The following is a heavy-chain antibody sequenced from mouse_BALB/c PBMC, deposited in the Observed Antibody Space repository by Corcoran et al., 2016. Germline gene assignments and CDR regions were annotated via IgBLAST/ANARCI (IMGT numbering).Heavy chain of an antibody. CDR2: LNPYNGGT. Sequence: EVQLQQSGPELVKPGASVKMSCKASGYTFTDYYMDWVKQSHGESFEWIGRLNPYNGGTSYNQKFKGNDTLTVDKSSSTAYMELNSLISEDSAVYYFSREGLTTVVACFDYWGQGTTLTVSS. J-gene: IGHJ2*01. V-gene: IGHV1-19*01. CDR3: SREGLTTVVACFDY. CDR1: GYTFTDYY. D-gene: IGHD1-1*01.